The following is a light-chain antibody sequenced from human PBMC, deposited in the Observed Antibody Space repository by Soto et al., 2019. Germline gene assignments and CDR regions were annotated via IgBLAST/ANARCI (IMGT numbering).Light chain of an antibody. J-gene: IGLJ2*01. CDR1: SSDIGGYNF. CDR3: SSYRTRTTLG. Sequence: QSALTQPASVSGSPGQSITISCTGTSSDIGGYNFVSWYQQHPGKAPKLMIYEVTNRPSGISNRFSGSKSGNTASLTISGVQPEDEADYYCSSYRTRTTLGFGGGTKVTVL. V-gene: IGLV2-14*01. CDR2: EVT.